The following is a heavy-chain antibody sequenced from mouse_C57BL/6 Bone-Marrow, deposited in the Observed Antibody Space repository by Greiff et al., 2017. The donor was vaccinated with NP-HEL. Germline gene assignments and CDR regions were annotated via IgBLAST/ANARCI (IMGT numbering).Heavy chain of an antibody. CDR3: ARLLYYSNPWFAY. V-gene: IGHV5-12*01. D-gene: IGHD2-5*01. Sequence: EVMLVESGGGLVQPGGSLKLSCAASGFTFSDYYMYWVRQTPEKRLEWVAYISNGGGSTYYPDTVKGRFTISRDNAKNTLYLQMSRLKSEDTAMYYCARLLYYSNPWFAYWGQGTLVTVSA. CDR2: ISNGGGST. CDR1: GFTFSDYY. J-gene: IGHJ3*01.